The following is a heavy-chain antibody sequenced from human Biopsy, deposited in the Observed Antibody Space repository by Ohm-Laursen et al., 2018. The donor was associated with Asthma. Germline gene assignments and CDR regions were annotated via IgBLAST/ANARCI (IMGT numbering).Heavy chain of an antibody. D-gene: IGHD3-10*01. CDR1: GYTFNSAG. J-gene: IGHJ6*02. CDR2: ISVYNGNT. CDR3: ARAVDYSHYYGIDV. Sequence: SEKVSCNTSGYTFNSAGITWVRQAPGQGLEWMGWISVYNGNTKVAQKLQDRVTMITDTSTSTAYMELRSLRSDDTAVYFCARAVDYSHYYGIDVWGQGTTVTVS. V-gene: IGHV1-18*01.